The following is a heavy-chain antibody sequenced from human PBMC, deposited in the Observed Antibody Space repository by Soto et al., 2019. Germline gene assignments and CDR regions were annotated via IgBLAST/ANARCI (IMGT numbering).Heavy chain of an antibody. J-gene: IGHJ6*02. CDR3: ARRRDYYYGLDV. CDR2: MSYDGNSK. V-gene: IGHV3-30-3*01. CDR1: GFTFSSYS. Sequence: GASRRLSCTASGFTFSSYSMHWVRQAPGKGLEWVAAMSYDGNSKYFADSVKGRFQISRDNSKNTLSLQMNSLGTEDSAVYYCARRRDYYYGLDVWGQGTTVNVSS.